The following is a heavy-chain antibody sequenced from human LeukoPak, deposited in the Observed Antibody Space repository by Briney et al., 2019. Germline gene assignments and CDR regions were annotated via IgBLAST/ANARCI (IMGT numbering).Heavy chain of an antibody. CDR3: AREIVVVPAAISQFDP. V-gene: IGHV4-39*07. CDR2: IYYSGST. D-gene: IGHD2-2*01. Sequence: SETLSLTCTVSGGSISSSSYYWGWIRQPPGKGLEWIGSIYYSGSTYYNPSLKSRVTMSVDTSKNQFSLKLSSVTAADTAVYYCAREIVVVPAAISQFDPWGQGTLVTVSS. J-gene: IGHJ5*02. CDR1: GGSISSSSYY.